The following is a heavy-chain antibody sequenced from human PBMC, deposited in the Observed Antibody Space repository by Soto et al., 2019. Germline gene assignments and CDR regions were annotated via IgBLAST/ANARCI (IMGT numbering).Heavy chain of an antibody. CDR2: ISSSSSYI. Sequence: EVQLVESGGGLVKPGGSLRLSCAASGFTFSSYSMNWVRQAPGKGLEWVSSISSSSSYIYYADSVKGRFTISRDNAKNSLYLQMNSLRAEDTAVYYCARVFSGFTMIEGAYYFDYWGQGTLVTVSS. J-gene: IGHJ4*02. CDR3: ARVFSGFTMIEGAYYFDY. V-gene: IGHV3-21*01. D-gene: IGHD3-22*01. CDR1: GFTFSSYS.